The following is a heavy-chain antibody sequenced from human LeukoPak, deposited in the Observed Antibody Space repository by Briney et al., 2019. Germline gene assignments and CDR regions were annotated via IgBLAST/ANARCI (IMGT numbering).Heavy chain of an antibody. J-gene: IGHJ4*02. CDR2: INHSGST. V-gene: IGHV4-34*01. Sequence: SETLSLTCTVSGGSISSYYWSWIRQPPGKGLEWIGEINHSGSTNYNPSLKSRVTISVDTSKNQFSLKLSSVTAADTAVYYCARGVLSPGSSWYTDYWGQGTLVTVSS. D-gene: IGHD6-13*01. CDR3: ARGVLSPGSSWYTDY. CDR1: GGSISSYY.